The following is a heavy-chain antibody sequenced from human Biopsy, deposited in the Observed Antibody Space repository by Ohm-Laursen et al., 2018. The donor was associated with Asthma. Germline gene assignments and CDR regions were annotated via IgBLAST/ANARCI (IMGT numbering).Heavy chain of an antibody. D-gene: IGHD2-8*01. Sequence: SLRLSCTASGFTFTRYSMSWVRQAPGKGLEWVADIRKDGSEEYYVDSVKGRSTISRDNAKNSLFLHMNSLRPGDSAVYYCARGGYCTSPTCAWGRCASDVWGQGTTVTVSS. J-gene: IGHJ6*02. CDR3: ARGGYCTSPTCAWGRCASDV. V-gene: IGHV3-7*01. CDR1: GFTFTRYS. CDR2: IRKDGSEE.